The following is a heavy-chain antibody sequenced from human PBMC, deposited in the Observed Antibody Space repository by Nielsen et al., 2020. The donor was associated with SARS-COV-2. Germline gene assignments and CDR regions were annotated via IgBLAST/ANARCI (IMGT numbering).Heavy chain of an antibody. J-gene: IGHJ4*02. Sequence: GGSLRLSCAASGFTFRSYEMNWVRQAPGKGLEWLSYISGSGTTKYYADSMKGRLTVSRDNAKSSLYLQMNSLRAEDTAVYYCARDYGDYVSYFDYWGQGALVTVSS. D-gene: IGHD4-17*01. CDR3: ARDYGDYVSYFDY. V-gene: IGHV3-48*03. CDR1: GFTFRSYE. CDR2: ISGSGTTK.